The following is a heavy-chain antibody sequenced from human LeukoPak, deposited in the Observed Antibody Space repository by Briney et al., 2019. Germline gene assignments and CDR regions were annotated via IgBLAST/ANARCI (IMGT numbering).Heavy chain of an antibody. J-gene: IGHJ5*02. V-gene: IGHV1-18*01. CDR3: ARDLRAAAGKKDARNNWFGP. D-gene: IGHD6-13*01. CDR2: ISAYNGNT. CDR1: GYTFTSYG. Sequence: GASVKVSCKASGYTFTSYGISWVRQAPGQGLEWMGWISAYNGNTNYAQKLQGRVTMTTDTSTSTAYMELRSLRSDDTAVYYCARDLRAAAGKKDARNNWFGPWGQGTLVTVSS.